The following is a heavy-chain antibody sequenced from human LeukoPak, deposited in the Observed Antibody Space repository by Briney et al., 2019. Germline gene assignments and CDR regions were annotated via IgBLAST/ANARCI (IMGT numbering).Heavy chain of an antibody. V-gene: IGHV3-74*01. CDR1: GFTFSSYW. J-gene: IGHJ4*02. Sequence: PGGSLRLSCAASGFTFSSYWMHWVRQAPGKGLVWVSRINSAGRTTTYADSVKGRFTISRDSAKNTLYLQMNSLRAEDTAVYYCVRDAWMASTPLDYWGQGTLVTVSS. CDR2: INSAGRTT. CDR3: VRDAWMASTPLDY. D-gene: IGHD5-24*01.